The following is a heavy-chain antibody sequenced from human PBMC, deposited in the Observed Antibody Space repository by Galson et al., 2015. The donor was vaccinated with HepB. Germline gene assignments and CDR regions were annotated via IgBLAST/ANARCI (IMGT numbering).Heavy chain of an antibody. CDR1: GFTFSSYG. CDR2: IWYDGSNK. V-gene: IGHV3-33*08. J-gene: IGHJ4*02. Sequence: SLRLSCAASGFTFSSYGMHWVRQAPGKGLEWVAVIWYDGSNKYYADSVKGRFTISRDNSKNTLYLQMNSLRAEDTAVYYCARSYSPYCSGGSCYVLDYWGQGTLVTVSS. CDR3: ARSYSPYCSGGSCYVLDY. D-gene: IGHD2-15*01.